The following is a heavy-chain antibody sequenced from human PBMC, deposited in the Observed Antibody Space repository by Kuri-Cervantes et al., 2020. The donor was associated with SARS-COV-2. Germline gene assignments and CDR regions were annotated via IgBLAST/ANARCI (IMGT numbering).Heavy chain of an antibody. J-gene: IGHJ6*02. Sequence: ASVKVSCKASGYTFSDYSDYYMYWVRQAPGQGLEWMGWISGYNGNSDYAEKFQGRVTMTADTSTKTAHMELRSLRSDDTAVNYCARPYSDFWGLYQHSYKYHGLDVWGQGTTVTVSS. D-gene: IGHD3-3*01. CDR2: ISGYNGNS. V-gene: IGHV1-18*04. CDR3: ARPYSDFWGLYQHSYKYHGLDV. CDR1: GYTFSDYSDYY.